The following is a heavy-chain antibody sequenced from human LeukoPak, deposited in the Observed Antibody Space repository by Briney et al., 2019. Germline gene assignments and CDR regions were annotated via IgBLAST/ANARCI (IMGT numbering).Heavy chain of an antibody. CDR1: GFSFSIYA. Sequence: AGSLRLSCAASGFSFSIYAMGWVRQAPGKGLEWVSSIKNGGNDPFYADSVKGRFTISRDNSKNTLFLQLSSLRAEDSAVYYCARGGHDFNPFYWWGQGTLVTVSS. J-gene: IGHJ4*02. CDR2: IKNGGNDP. CDR3: ARGGHDFNPFYW. D-gene: IGHD2-21*02. V-gene: IGHV3-23*01.